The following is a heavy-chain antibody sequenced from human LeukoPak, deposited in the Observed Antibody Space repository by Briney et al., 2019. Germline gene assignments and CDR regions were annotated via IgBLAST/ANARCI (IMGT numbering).Heavy chain of an antibody. D-gene: IGHD1-26*01. J-gene: IGHJ4*02. CDR2: IYYSGST. CDR3: ARDGRFPPEVLPRYFDY. Sequence: SETLSLTCTVSGGSISSSSNYWGWIRQPPGKGLEWIGSIYYSGSTYYNPSLKSRVTISVETSKNQFSLKLNSVTAADTAVYYCARDGRFPPEVLPRYFDYWGQGTLVTVSS. V-gene: IGHV4-39*07. CDR1: GGSISSSSNY.